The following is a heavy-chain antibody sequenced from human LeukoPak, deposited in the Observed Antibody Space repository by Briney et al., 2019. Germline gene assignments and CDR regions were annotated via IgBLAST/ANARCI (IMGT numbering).Heavy chain of an antibody. J-gene: IGHJ4*02. V-gene: IGHV4-38-2*02. Sequence: PSETLPLTCTVSGYSISSGYYWGWIRQPPGKGLEWIGSIYHSGSTYYNPSLKSRVTISVDTSKNQFSLKLSSVTAADTAVYYCARDLITMVRGVIIPPGEGWGQGTLVTVSS. D-gene: IGHD3-10*01. CDR2: IYHSGST. CDR3: ARDLITMVRGVIIPPGEG. CDR1: GYSISSGYY.